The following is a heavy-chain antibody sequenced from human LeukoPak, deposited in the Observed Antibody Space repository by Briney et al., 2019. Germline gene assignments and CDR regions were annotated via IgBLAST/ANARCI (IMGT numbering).Heavy chain of an antibody. Sequence: GSLRLSCAVSGFTVSGNYMSWIRQAPGKGLEWVSLIYSDDTTLYADSVKGRFTISRDNSKNSLYLQMNSLRAEDTALYYCAKSGYYGSGGYGSWFDPWGQGTLVTVSS. J-gene: IGHJ5*02. CDR3: AKSGYYGSGGYGSWFDP. CDR2: IYSDDTT. V-gene: IGHV3-53*05. CDR1: GFTVSGNY. D-gene: IGHD3-10*01.